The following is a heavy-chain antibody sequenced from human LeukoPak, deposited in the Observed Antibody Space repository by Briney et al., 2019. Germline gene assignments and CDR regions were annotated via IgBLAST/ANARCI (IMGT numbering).Heavy chain of an antibody. CDR2: VTSDGGTT. CDR1: GFTFSSYA. CDR3: VKVSSTVGATYFDY. V-gene: IGHV3-64D*06. D-gene: IGHD1-26*01. Sequence: GGSLRLSCSASGFTFSSYAMHWVHQAPGEELEYISGVTSDGGTTYHADSVKGRFTISRDNSKNTLYLQMSSLRVEDTAVYYCVKVSSTVGATYFDYWGQGTLVTVSS. J-gene: IGHJ4*02.